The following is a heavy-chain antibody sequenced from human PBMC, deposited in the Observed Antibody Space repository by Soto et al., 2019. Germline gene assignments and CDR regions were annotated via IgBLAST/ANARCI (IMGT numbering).Heavy chain of an antibody. CDR2: IYYSGST. D-gene: IGHD4-17*01. Sequence: SETLSLTCTVSGGSISSGDYYWSWIRQPPGKGLEWIGYIYYSGSTYYNPSLKSRVTISVDTSKNQFSLKLSSVTAADTAVYYCARGWGPYGGNSRDNWFDPWGQGTLVTVS. CDR3: ARGWGPYGGNSRDNWFDP. J-gene: IGHJ5*02. CDR1: GGSISSGDYY. V-gene: IGHV4-30-4*01.